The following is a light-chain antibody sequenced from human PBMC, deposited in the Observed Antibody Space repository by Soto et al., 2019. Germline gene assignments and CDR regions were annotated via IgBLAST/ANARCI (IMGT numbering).Light chain of an antibody. V-gene: IGKV3-20*01. CDR3: QQYVNSPRT. CDR2: GAS. J-gene: IGKJ4*01. CDR1: QSVSSGY. Sequence: EIVLTQSPGTLSLSPGERATLSCRASQSVSSGYLAWYQQKPGQAPRLLIYGASSRATGIPGRFSGSGSGTDFTLTISRLEPEDFAVYYCQQYVNSPRTFGGGTKVE.